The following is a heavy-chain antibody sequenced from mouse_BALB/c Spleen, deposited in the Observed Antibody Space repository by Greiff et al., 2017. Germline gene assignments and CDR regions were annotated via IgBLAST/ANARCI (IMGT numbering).Heavy chain of an antibody. CDR1: GFSLTSYG. D-gene: IGHD1-1*01. J-gene: IGHJ2*01. V-gene: IGHV2-9*02. Sequence: QVQLQQSGPGLVQPSQSLSITCTVSGFSLTSYGVHWVRQPPGKGLEWLGVIWAGGSTNYNSALMSRLSISKDNSKSQVFLKMNSLQTDDTAMYYCARARGVVAPFDDWGQGTTLTVSS. CDR3: ARARGVVAPFDD. CDR2: IWAGGST.